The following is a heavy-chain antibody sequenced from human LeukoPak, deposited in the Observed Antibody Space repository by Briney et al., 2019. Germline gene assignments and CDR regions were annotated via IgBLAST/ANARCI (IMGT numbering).Heavy chain of an antibody. J-gene: IGHJ4*02. CDR3: ARARVPYYDSSGYHPFDY. CDR1: GYSFSNYW. D-gene: IGHD3-22*01. V-gene: IGHV1-2*02. Sequence: GESLKISCKGSGYSFSNYWIGWVRQMPGKGLEWMGWINPNSGGTNYAQKFQGRVTMTRDTSISTAYMELSRLRSDDTAVYYCARARVPYYDSSGYHPFDYWGQGTLVTVSS. CDR2: INPNSGGT.